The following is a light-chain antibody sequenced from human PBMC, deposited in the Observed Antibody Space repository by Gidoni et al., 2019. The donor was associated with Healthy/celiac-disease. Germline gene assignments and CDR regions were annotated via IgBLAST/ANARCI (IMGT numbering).Light chain of an antibody. Sequence: DIVLTQSPATLSLSPGERATLSCRASQSVSSYLAWYQQKPGQAPRLLIYDASNRATGIPARFSGSGSGTDFTLTISSLEPEDFAVYYCQQRWTFGQGTKLEIK. CDR2: DAS. V-gene: IGKV3-11*01. CDR1: QSVSSY. CDR3: QQRWT. J-gene: IGKJ2*02.